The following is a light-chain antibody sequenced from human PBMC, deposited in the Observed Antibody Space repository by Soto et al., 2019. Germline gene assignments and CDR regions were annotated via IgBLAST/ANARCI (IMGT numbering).Light chain of an antibody. V-gene: IGLV2-11*01. Sequence: QSALTQPRSVSGSPGQSVTISCTGPSSDVGDYDYVSWYQQHPDKAPKLMIFDVTKRPSGVPDRFSGSKSGNTASLTISGLQAEDEADYYCCSYAGTYADVIFGGGTKVTVL. CDR3: CSYAGTYADVI. J-gene: IGLJ2*01. CDR2: DVT. CDR1: SSDVGDYDY.